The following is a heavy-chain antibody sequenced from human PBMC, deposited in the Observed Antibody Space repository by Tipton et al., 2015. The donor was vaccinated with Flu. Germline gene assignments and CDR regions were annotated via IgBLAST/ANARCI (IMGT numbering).Heavy chain of an antibody. CDR2: ISHSGRT. Sequence: TLSLTCTVSDYSISSGYYWGWLRQPPGKGLEWIGCISHSGRTYYNPSLKSRVTISVDTAKNQFSQRLSSVTAADTAVYYCARSTYYYGSGSSDYWGQGTLVTVSS. D-gene: IGHD3-10*01. J-gene: IGHJ4*02. CDR3: ARSTYYYGSGSSDY. V-gene: IGHV4-38-2*02. CDR1: DYSISSGYY.